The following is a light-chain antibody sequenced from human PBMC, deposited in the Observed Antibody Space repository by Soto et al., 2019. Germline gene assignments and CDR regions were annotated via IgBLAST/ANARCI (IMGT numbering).Light chain of an antibody. V-gene: IGLV1-40*01. Sequence: QSVLTQPPSVSGAPGQRVTISCTGSSSNIGAGYDVHWYQQRPGTAPKLLIYGNKNRPSGVPDRFSGSKSGTSASLAITGLQAEDEADYYCDSYTSSRAYVFGIGTKVTVL. CDR3: DSYTSSRAYV. CDR1: SSNIGAGYD. CDR2: GNK. J-gene: IGLJ1*01.